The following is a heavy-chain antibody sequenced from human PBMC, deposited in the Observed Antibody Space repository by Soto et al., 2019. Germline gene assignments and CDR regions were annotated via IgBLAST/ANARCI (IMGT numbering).Heavy chain of an antibody. CDR1: VFTFISYG. J-gene: IGHJ4*02. V-gene: IGHV3-33*01. Sequence: GWSLRLSCASSVFTFISYGMHWVRQAPGKGLEWVAVIWYDGSNKYYADSVKGRFTISRDNSKNTLYLQMNSLRAEDTAVYYCARESSSSWYSILDYWGQGTLVTVSS. CDR3: ARESSSSWYSILDY. D-gene: IGHD6-13*01. CDR2: IWYDGSNK.